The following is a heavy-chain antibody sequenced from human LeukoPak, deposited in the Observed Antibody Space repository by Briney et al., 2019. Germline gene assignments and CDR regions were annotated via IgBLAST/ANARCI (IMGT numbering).Heavy chain of an antibody. J-gene: IGHJ4*02. CDR3: AKDETYQYYYDSSPGYFDY. Sequence: GGSLRLSCAASGFTFSSYWMSWVRQAPGKGLEWVSAISGSGGSTYYADSVKGRFTISRDNSKNTLYLQMNSLRAEDTAVYYCAKDETYQYYYDSSPGYFDYWGQGTLVTVSS. D-gene: IGHD3-22*01. V-gene: IGHV3-23*01. CDR2: ISGSGGST. CDR1: GFTFSSYW.